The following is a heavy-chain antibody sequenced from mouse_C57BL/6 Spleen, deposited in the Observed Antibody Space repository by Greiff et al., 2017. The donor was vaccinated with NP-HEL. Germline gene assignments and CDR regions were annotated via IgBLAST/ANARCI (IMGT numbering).Heavy chain of an antibody. V-gene: IGHV1-55*01. CDR2: IYPGSGST. D-gene: IGHD6-1*01. Sequence: ESGAELVKPGASVKMSCKASGYTFTSYWITWVKQRPGQGLEWIGDIYPGSGSTNYNEKFKSKATLTVDTSSSTAYMQLSSLTSEDSAVYYCARSWQRFYYAMDYWGQGTSVTVSS. CDR3: ARSWQRFYYAMDY. J-gene: IGHJ4*01. CDR1: GYTFTSYW.